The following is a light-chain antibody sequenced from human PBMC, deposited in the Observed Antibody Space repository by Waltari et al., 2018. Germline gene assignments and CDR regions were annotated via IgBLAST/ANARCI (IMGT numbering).Light chain of an antibody. CDR1: QDISNY. Sequence: DIQMTQSPSSLSASVGDRVTITCQASQDISNYLNWYQQKPGKDPQLLIYDAAKLETGVPARFSGSGSGTDFTFTISSLQPEDIATYYCQQYDNLPALTFGGGTKVEIK. CDR2: DAA. CDR3: QQYDNLPALT. V-gene: IGKV1-33*01. J-gene: IGKJ4*01.